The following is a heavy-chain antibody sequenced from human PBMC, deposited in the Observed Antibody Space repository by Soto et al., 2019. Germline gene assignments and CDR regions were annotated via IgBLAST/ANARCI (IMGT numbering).Heavy chain of an antibody. J-gene: IGHJ6*03. D-gene: IGHD2-15*01. Sequence: GGSLRLSCAASGFTFSSYAMSWVRQAPGKGLEWVSAISGSGGSTYYADSVKGRFTISRDNSKNTLYLQMNSLRAEDTAVYYCAMGGGGVHDSEYSYLDDWGKGTMVTVSS. CDR1: GFTFSSYA. CDR3: AMGGGGVHDSEYSYLDD. CDR2: ISGSGGST. V-gene: IGHV3-23*01.